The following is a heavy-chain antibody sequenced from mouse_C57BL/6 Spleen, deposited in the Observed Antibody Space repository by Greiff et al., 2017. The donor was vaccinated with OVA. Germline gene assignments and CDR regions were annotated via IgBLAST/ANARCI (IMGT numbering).Heavy chain of an antibody. CDR1: GFTFNTYA. V-gene: IGHV10-3*01. CDR3: VREDDYEAWFAY. J-gene: IGHJ3*01. CDR2: IRSKSSNYAT. D-gene: IGHD2-4*01. Sequence: EVKLQESGGGLVQPKGSLKLSCAASGFTFNTYAMHWVRQAPGKGLEWDARIRSKSSNYATYYADSVKDRFTISRDDSQSMLYLQMNNLKTEDTAMYYCVREDDYEAWFAYWGQGTLVTVSA.